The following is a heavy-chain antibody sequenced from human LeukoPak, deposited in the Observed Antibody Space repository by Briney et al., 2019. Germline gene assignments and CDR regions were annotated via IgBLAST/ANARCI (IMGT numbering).Heavy chain of an antibody. V-gene: IGHV3-9*01. Sequence: GRSLRLSCAASGFTFDDYAMHWVRQAPGKGLEWVSGISWHSGSIGYADSVKGRFTISRDNAKNSLYLQMNSLRAEDTALYYCAKGHVVRGEPIYYYGMDVWGQGTTVTVSS. D-gene: IGHD3-10*01. CDR2: ISWHSGSI. CDR1: GFTFDDYA. CDR3: AKGHVVRGEPIYYYGMDV. J-gene: IGHJ6*02.